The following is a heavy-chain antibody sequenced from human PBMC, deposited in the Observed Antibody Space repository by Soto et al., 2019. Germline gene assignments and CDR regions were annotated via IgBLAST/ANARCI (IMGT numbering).Heavy chain of an antibody. Sequence: GGSLRLSCAASGFTFRSYSMNWVRQAPGKGLEGVSYISSSSSTIYYADSVKGRFTISGDNAKNSLYLQMNSRRDEDTALYYCARGPDCGGDCYSSSYWYFDLWGRGTLVTVSS. CDR2: ISSSSSTI. CDR3: ARGPDCGGDCYSSSYWYFDL. V-gene: IGHV3-48*02. CDR1: GFTFRSYS. J-gene: IGHJ2*01. D-gene: IGHD2-21*02.